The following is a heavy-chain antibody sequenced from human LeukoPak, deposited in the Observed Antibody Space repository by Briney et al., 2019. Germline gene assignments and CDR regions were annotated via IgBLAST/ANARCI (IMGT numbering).Heavy chain of an antibody. CDR2: INPNSGAT. CDR1: GYTFTDYY. Sequence: GASAQVSCKASGYTFTDYYMHWVRQAPGQGLEWMGWINPNSGATNYAQNFQGRVTMTRDTSISTAYMDLNRLTFDDTAVYYCARVGARPFFYYYMDVWGQGTTVTVSS. J-gene: IGHJ6*03. D-gene: IGHD6-6*01. V-gene: IGHV1-2*02. CDR3: ARVGARPFFYYYMDV.